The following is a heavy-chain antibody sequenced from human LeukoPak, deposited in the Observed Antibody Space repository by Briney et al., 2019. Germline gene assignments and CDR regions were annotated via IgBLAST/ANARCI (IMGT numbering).Heavy chain of an antibody. CDR1: GGSISSYY. J-gene: IGHJ4*02. D-gene: IGHD1-26*01. V-gene: IGHV4-4*07. CDR2: IYTSGST. CDR3: ARGAVGAQYFDY. Sequence: PSETLSLTCTVSGGSISSYYWSWIRQPPGKGLEWIGRIYTSGSTNYNPSLKSRVTMSVDTSKDQFSLKLSSVTAADTAFYFCARGAVGAQYFDYWGQGTLVTVSS.